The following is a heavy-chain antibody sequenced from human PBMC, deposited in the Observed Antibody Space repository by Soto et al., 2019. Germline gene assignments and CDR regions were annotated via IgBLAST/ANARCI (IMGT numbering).Heavy chain of an antibody. J-gene: IGHJ4*02. D-gene: IGHD3-22*01. CDR1: GFTFTSYW. Sequence: HPGGSLRLSCAASGFTFTSYWMSWVRQAPGKGLEWVANIKQDGSEKYYVDSVKGRFTISRDNAKNSLYLQMNSLRAEDTAVYYCARDYYDSSGYYPRFDYWRQESLVTVSS. CDR3: ARDYYDSSGYYPRFDY. CDR2: IKQDGSEK. V-gene: IGHV3-7*04.